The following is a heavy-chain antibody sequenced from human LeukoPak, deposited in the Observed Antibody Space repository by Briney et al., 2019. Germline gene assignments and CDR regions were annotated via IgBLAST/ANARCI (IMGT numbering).Heavy chain of an antibody. CDR1: GFTLSSYE. CDR3: AKDRITMVRGVRASFDP. CDR2: ISSSGDTI. Sequence: GGSLRLSCAASGFTLSSYEMNWVRQAPGKGLEWVSYISSSGDTIYYADSVKGRFTISRDNAKKSLYLQMNSLRAEDTAVYYCAKDRITMVRGVRASFDPWGQGTLVTVSS. V-gene: IGHV3-48*03. D-gene: IGHD3-10*01. J-gene: IGHJ5*02.